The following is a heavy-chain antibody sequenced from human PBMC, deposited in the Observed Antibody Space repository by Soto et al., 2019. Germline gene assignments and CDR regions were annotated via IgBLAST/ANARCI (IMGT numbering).Heavy chain of an antibody. V-gene: IGHV3-48*02. CDR1: GFTFNSYS. CDR2: ISSSSTTK. J-gene: IGHJ5*02. CDR3: ARPSSGWENWLDP. Sequence: EVQLVESGGGLVQPGGSLRLSCAASGFTFNSYSMNWVRQAPGTGLEWVSYISSSSTTKYYTDSVKGRFTTSRDKAKNSLYLQMNSLRDDDTAVCYCARPSSGWENWLDPWGQGTLVTVSS. D-gene: IGHD6-19*01.